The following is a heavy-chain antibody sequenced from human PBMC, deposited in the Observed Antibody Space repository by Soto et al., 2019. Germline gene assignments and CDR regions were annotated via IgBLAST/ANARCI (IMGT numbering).Heavy chain of an antibody. CDR2: IKHDGSEI. J-gene: IGHJ6*02. V-gene: IGHV3-7*01. CDR3: ARVVVVIPPGYYYAMDV. D-gene: IGHD3-22*01. CDR1: GFAFTRYW. Sequence: GGSLRLSCAASGFAFTRYWMSWVRQAPGKGLQWVANIKHDGSEIYYVGSLEGRFTISRDNAKNSLYLQMDSLRAEDTAVYYCARVVVVIPPGYYYAMDVWGQGTTVTVSS.